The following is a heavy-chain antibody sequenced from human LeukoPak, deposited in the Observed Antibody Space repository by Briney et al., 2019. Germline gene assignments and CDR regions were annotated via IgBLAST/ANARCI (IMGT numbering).Heavy chain of an antibody. V-gene: IGHV4-59*01. J-gene: IGHJ4*02. D-gene: IGHD2-2*01. CDR1: GGSISSYY. Sequence: PSETLSLTCTVSGGSISSYYWSWIRQPPGKGLEWIGYIYYSGSTNYNPSLKSRVTISVDTSKNQFSLKLSSVTAADTAVYYCARAPSTSHFDYWGQGTLVTVSS. CDR3: ARAPSTSHFDY. CDR2: IYYSGST.